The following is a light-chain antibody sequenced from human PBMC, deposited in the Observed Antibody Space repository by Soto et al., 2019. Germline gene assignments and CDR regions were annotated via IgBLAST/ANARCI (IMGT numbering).Light chain of an antibody. Sequence: DIQMTQSPSTPSASVGDRVTITCRASQSISSWLAWYQQKPGKAPKLLIYDASSLESGVPSRFSGSGSGTEFTLTISSLQSEDFAVYYCQQYDKWPPITFGQGTRLEIK. V-gene: IGKV1-5*01. CDR2: DAS. J-gene: IGKJ5*01. CDR1: QSISSW. CDR3: QQYDKWPPIT.